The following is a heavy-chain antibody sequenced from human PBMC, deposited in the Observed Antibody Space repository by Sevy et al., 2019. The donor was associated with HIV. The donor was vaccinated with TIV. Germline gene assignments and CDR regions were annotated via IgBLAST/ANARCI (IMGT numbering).Heavy chain of an antibody. J-gene: IGHJ2*01. CDR3: ARDTVIFMRYFDL. CDR2: ISSNGSTI. D-gene: IGHD3-16*01. Sequence: GGSLRLSCAASGFTFSSYEMNWVRQAPGKGLEWVSYISSNGSTIYYADSLKGRFTISRDNAKNSLYLQMNRLSAEDTAVYYCARDTVIFMRYFDLWGRGTLVTVSS. V-gene: IGHV3-48*03. CDR1: GFTFSSYE.